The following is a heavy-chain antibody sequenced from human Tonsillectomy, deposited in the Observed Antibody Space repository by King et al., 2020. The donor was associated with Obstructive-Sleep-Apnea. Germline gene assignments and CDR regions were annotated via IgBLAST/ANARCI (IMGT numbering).Heavy chain of an antibody. CDR1: GFAFSSYS. V-gene: IGHV3-48*02. J-gene: IGHJ3*02. D-gene: IGHD1-26*01. Sequence: VQLVESGGGLVQPGGSLRLSCAASGFAFSSYSMNWVRQTPGKGLEWVSFIDSSSRIIHYADSVKGRFTISRDNAKNSLYLQMNSLRDEDTAVYFCASDHPDGSYLEEDLDIWGQGTVVIVSS. CDR2: IDSSSRII. CDR3: ASDHPDGSYLEEDLDI.